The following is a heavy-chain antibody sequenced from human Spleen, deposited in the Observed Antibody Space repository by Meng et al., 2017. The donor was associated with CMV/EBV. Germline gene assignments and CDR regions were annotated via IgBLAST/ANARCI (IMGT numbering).Heavy chain of an antibody. CDR2: IYHSGST. D-gene: IGHD2-2*01. CDR3: ARARVVPAAPRLAFDI. Sequence: SETLSLTCTVSGYSISSGYYWGWIRQPPGKGLEWIGSIYHSGSTYYNPSLKSRVTISVDTSKNQFSLKLSSVTAADTAVYYCARARVVPAAPRLAFDIWGQGTTVTVSS. J-gene: IGHJ3*02. V-gene: IGHV4-38-2*02. CDR1: GYSISSGYY.